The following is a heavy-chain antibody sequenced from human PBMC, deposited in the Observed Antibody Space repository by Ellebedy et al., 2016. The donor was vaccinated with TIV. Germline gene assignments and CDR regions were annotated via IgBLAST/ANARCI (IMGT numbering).Heavy chain of an antibody. D-gene: IGHD3-10*01. Sequence: PGGSLRLSCAASGFTFSSYWMTWVRQAPGKGLEWVANIKQDGSEKYYVDSVRGRFTISRDNAKTSLYLQMNSLRAEETAVYYCAGPLVRGVIVDGNWGQGTLVTVSS. CDR2: IKQDGSEK. J-gene: IGHJ4*02. CDR3: AGPLVRGVIVDGN. V-gene: IGHV3-7*01. CDR1: GFTFSSYW.